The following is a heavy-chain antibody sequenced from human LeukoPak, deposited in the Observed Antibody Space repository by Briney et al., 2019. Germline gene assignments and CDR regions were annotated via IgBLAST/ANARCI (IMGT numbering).Heavy chain of an antibody. CDR3: ARDAGLNWNYETGFDY. D-gene: IGHD1-7*01. CDR2: IKQDGSEK. J-gene: IGHJ4*02. Sequence: GGSLRPSCAASGFTFSSYWMSWVRQAPGQGPEWVANIKQDGSEKYYVDSVKGRFTISRDNAKNSLYLQMNSLRAEDTAVYYCARDAGLNWNYETGFDYWGQGTLVTVSS. V-gene: IGHV3-7*01. CDR1: GFTFSSYW.